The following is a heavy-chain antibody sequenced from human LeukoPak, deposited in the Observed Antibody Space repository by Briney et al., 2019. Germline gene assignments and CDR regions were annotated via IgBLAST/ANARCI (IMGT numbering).Heavy chain of an antibody. CDR2: INAGNGNT. J-gene: IGHJ6*02. Sequence: ASVKVSCKASGYTFTNYAIHWVRQAPGQRLEWMGWINAGNGNTKYSPKFQGRVTITRDTSASTAYMELSRLRSDDTAVYYCARRYYYGMDVWGQGTTVTVSS. CDR3: ARRYYYGMDV. CDR1: GYTFTNYA. V-gene: IGHV1-3*01.